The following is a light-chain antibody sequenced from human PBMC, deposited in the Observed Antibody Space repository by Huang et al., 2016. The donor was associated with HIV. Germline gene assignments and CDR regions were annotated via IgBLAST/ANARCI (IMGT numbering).Light chain of an antibody. CDR3: QQYNNRYT. V-gene: IGKV3-11*01. CDR2: DAA. Sequence: EIVLTQSPATLSLSPGERATLSCRASQSVNTFLAWYQQKPGQGPRLLIYDAANRATGIPARVSGSGSGTDFTLTISSLQSEDFAVYYCQQYNNRYTFGQGTKLEIK. CDR1: QSVNTF. J-gene: IGKJ2*01.